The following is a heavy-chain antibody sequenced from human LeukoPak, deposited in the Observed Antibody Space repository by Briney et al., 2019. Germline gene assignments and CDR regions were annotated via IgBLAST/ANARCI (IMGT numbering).Heavy chain of an antibody. CDR1: GYTFTSYG. D-gene: IGHD1-26*01. Sequence: ASVKVSCKASGYTFTSYGISWVRQAPGQGLEWMGWISAYNGNTNYAQKLQGRVTMTTDTSTSTAYMELSSLRSEDTAVYYCARAFLTRTPYSGSYYTGFDYWGQGTLVTVSS. V-gene: IGHV1-18*01. CDR3: ARAFLTRTPYSGSYYTGFDY. CDR2: ISAYNGNT. J-gene: IGHJ4*02.